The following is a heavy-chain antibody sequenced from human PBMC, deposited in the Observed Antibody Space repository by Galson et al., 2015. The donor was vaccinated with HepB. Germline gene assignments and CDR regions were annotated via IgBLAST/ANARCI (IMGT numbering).Heavy chain of an antibody. V-gene: IGHV3-74*01. Sequence: SLRLSCAASGFTFSSYWMHWVRQAPGKGLVWVSRINSDGSSTSYADSVKGRFTISRDNAKNTLYLQMNSLRAEDTAVYYCASLSSGWYWEEYFQHWGQGTLVTVSS. CDR2: INSDGSST. CDR3: ASLSSGWYWEEYFQH. CDR1: GFTFSSYW. J-gene: IGHJ1*01. D-gene: IGHD6-19*01.